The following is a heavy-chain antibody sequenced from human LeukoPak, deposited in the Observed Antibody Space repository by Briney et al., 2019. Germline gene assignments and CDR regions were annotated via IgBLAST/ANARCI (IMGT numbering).Heavy chain of an antibody. CDR2: VISSGGRT. D-gene: IGHD5-24*01. J-gene: IGHJ4*02. CDR1: GFTFSRND. CDR3: AKETVDMAARAFDY. V-gene: IGHV3-23*01. Sequence: GGSLRLPCAASGFTFSRNDMSWVRQTPGKGLEWVSAVISSGGRTFYAASVKGRFTISRDNSKDTLYLQMNSLRAEDTAVYYCAKETVDMAARAFDYWGQGTLVTVSS.